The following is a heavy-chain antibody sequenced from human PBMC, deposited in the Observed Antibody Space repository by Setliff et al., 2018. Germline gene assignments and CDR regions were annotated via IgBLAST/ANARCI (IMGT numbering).Heavy chain of an antibody. V-gene: IGHV1-46*01. J-gene: IGHJ4*02. D-gene: IGHD6-13*01. CDR2: VNPGGGSS. Sequence: GASVKVSCKASGDAFSTYALSWVRQAPGQGLEWMGMVNPGGGSSTSTQRFQGRVTMTRDTSTNTAYMELNSLTSNDTAVYYCARAGLAAAGRKGVFDHWGQGTLVTVSS. CDR3: ARAGLAAAGRKGVFDH. CDR1: GDAFSTYA.